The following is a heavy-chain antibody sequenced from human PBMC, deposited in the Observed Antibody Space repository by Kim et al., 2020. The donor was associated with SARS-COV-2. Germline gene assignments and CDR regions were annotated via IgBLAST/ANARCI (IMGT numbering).Heavy chain of an antibody. CDR1: GYTFTSYG. CDR3: AREMSSRITIFGVVISPTPAVDS. J-gene: IGHJ4*02. D-gene: IGHD3-3*01. CDR2: ISAYNGNT. V-gene: IGHV1-18*01. Sequence: ASVKVSCKASGYTFTSYGISWVRQAPGQGLEWMGWISAYNGNTNYAQKLQGRVTMTTDTSTSTAYMELRSLRSDDTAVYYCAREMSSRITIFGVVISPTPAVDSWGQGTLVTVSS.